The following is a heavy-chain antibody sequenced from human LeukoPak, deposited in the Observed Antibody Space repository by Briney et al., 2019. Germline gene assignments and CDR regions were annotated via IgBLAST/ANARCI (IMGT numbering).Heavy chain of an antibody. CDR1: GFTVSTNY. D-gene: IGHD4-17*01. CDR3: ARGFRSVTTWGYFDY. Sequence: GSLRLSCAASGFTVSTNYMSWVRQAPGKGLEWVSLIYSGGGTYYADSVKGRFTISRDNSRKTLSLQMNSLRVDDTAVYYCARGFRSVTTWGYFDYWGQGALVTVSS. V-gene: IGHV3-66*01. J-gene: IGHJ4*02. CDR2: IYSGGGT.